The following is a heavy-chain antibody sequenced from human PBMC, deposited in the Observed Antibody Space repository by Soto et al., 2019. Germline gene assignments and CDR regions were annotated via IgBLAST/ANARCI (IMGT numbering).Heavy chain of an antibody. V-gene: IGHV4-34*01. CDR2: INHSGST. CDR1: GGSFSGYY. Sequence: SETLSLTCAVYGGSFSGYYWSWIRQPPGKGLEWIGEINHSGSTNYNPSLKSRVTISVDTSKNQFSLKLSSVTAADTAVYYCARAVTRNYDILTGYYHFDYWGQGTLVTVSS. D-gene: IGHD3-9*01. J-gene: IGHJ4*02. CDR3: ARAVTRNYDILTGYYHFDY.